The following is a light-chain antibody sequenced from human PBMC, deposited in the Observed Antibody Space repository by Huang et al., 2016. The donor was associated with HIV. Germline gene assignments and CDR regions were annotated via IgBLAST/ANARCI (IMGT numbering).Light chain of an antibody. CDR1: QSLFFRSNKRSY. CDR3: QQYYHNPLT. CDR2: WAS. V-gene: IGKV4-1*01. Sequence: DIVMTQSPDSLTVSLGERATFNCRSSQSLFFRSNKRSYLAWYQKKPGQPPKLVTSWASARESGVPDRFSGSGSETHFTLTINSLQAEDVAVYYCQQYYHNPLTFGGGTKVEI. J-gene: IGKJ4*01.